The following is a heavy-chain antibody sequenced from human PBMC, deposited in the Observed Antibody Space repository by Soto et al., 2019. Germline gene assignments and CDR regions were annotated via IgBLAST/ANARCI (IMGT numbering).Heavy chain of an antibody. J-gene: IGHJ6*03. Sequence: SETLSLTCTVSGGSISSSRYYWGWVRQPPGKGLEWIGKIYHSGSTNYNPSLKSRVTISVDTSKNQFSLKLSSVTAADTAVYYCARGTETISGYRYYYYYMDVWGKGTTVTVSS. D-gene: IGHD3-22*01. V-gene: IGHV4-39*01. CDR1: GGSISSSRYY. CDR3: ARGTETISGYRYYYYYMDV. CDR2: IYHSGST.